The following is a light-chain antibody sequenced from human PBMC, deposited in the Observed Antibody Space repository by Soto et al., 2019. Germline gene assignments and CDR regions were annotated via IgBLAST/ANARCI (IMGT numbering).Light chain of an antibody. Sequence: QSVLTQPASVSEYPGQSITISCTRTSSDVGGYNYVSWYQQHPGKAPKLMIYDVSNRPSGVSNRFSGSKSGNTASLTISGLQAEDEADYYCSSYTSSSTPVFGTGNKVTVL. CDR3: SSYTSSSTPV. J-gene: IGLJ1*01. CDR1: SSDVGGYNY. V-gene: IGLV2-14*01. CDR2: DVS.